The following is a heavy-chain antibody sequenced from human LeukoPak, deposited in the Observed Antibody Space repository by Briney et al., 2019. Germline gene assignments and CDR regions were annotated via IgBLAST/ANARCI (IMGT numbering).Heavy chain of an antibody. CDR1: GYTFTSYD. CDR2: MNPASGNT. D-gene: IGHD3-16*02. V-gene: IGHV1-8*01. Sequence: GASVKVSCKASGYTFTSYDINWVRQATGQGLEWMGYMNPASGNTGYAQKFQGRVTMTTDTSISTAYMELSSLRSEDTAVYYCARVPREIASIWGQGTMDTVSS. J-gene: IGHJ3*02. CDR3: ARVPREIASI.